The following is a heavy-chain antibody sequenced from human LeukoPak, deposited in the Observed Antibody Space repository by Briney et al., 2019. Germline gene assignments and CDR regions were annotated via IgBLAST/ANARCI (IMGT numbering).Heavy chain of an antibody. D-gene: IGHD1-1*01. CDR3: ARVDWNPDY. CDR2: IHRSGNT. V-gene: IGHV4-38-2*01. CDR1: GYSISRGYH. J-gene: IGHJ4*02. Sequence: PSETLSLTCAVSGYSISRGYHWGWIRQPPGKGLEWIGSIHRSGNTYYNVSLKSRVTISVDTSKNQCSLKLTSVTAADTAVYYCARVDWNPDYWGQGTLVTVSS.